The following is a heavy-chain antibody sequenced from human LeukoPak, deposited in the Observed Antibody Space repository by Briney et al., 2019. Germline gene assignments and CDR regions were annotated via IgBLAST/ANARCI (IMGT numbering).Heavy chain of an antibody. Sequence: PSETLSLTCAVYGGSFCTYFWSWIRQPPGKGLEWIGEITYTGRTHYNPSLKSRVAISVDTSKNQFSLRLTSVTAADTAVYYCAPIFGDYSDFDSWGQGTLVTVSS. CDR3: APIFGDYSDFDS. J-gene: IGHJ4*01. CDR1: GGSFCTYF. CDR2: ITYTGRT. D-gene: IGHD3-10*02. V-gene: IGHV4-34*01.